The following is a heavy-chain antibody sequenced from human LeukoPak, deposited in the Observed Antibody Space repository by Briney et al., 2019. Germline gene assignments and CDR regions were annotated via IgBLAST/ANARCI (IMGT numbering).Heavy chain of an antibody. V-gene: IGHV4-59*01. J-gene: IGHJ4*02. CDR3: ARVHFDWYSPHYFDY. D-gene: IGHD3-9*01. CDR1: GGSISTYY. CDR2: FSYSGST. Sequence: PSETLSLTCTVSGGSISTYYWSWIRQPPGKGLEWIGYFSYSGSTNYNPSLKSRVTISVDTSKNQFSLKLSSVTAADTAVYYCARVHFDWYSPHYFDYWGQGTLVTVSS.